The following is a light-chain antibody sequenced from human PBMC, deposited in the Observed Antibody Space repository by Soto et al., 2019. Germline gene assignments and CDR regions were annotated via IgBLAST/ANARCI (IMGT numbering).Light chain of an antibody. Sequence: QSVLTQPPSASGTPGPRGAISCSGSSSNIGSNHVNWHPQLPGTAPKLPTYGNNQWPSGVPDRFSGSKSGTSASVSIRGLQSEDEDDYYCAALDDSLNGPVVFGGGTKLNVL. CDR1: SSNIGSNH. CDR3: AALDDSLNGPVV. J-gene: IGLJ2*01. V-gene: IGLV1-44*01. CDR2: GNN.